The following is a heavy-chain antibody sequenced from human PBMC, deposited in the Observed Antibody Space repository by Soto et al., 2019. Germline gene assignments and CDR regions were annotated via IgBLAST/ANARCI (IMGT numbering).Heavy chain of an antibody. J-gene: IGHJ4*02. D-gene: IGHD3-3*01. V-gene: IGHV3-30-3*01. CDR1: GFTLSGHA. Sequence: QVQLVESGGDVVQPGTSLRLSCVASGFTLSGHAMHWVRQAPVEGLEWLAIIAADGSREYYADSVKGRFTISRDNYRNTLHLQLTSLIVEDTAIYYCARDIWSRGPLGLADYWGQGTLVTVSS. CDR2: IAADGSRE. CDR3: ARDIWSRGPLGLADY.